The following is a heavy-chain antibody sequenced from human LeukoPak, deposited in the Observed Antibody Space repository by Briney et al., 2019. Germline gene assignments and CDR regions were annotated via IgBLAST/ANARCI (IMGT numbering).Heavy chain of an antibody. CDR3: AGARITIFGVVSLFGY. V-gene: IGHV1-69*05. CDR2: IIPIFGTA. CDR1: GGTFSSYA. D-gene: IGHD3-3*01. Sequence: GASVKVSXKASGGTFSSYAISWVRQAPGQGLEWMGRIIPIFGTAKYAQKFQGRVTITTDASTSTAYMELSSLRSEDTAVYYCAGARITIFGVVSLFGYWGQGTLVTVSS. J-gene: IGHJ4*02.